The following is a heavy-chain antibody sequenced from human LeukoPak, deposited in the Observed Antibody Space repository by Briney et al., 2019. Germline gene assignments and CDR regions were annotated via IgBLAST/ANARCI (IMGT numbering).Heavy chain of an antibody. D-gene: IGHD4-11*01. V-gene: IGHV3-9*01. Sequence: PGRSLRLSCAASGFTFDDYAMHWVRQAPGKGLEWASYIDGTITTLVFYAESVKGRFTISRDNAKNSMYLQMNSLRAEDTAVYYCARISTTEVRHWGRGTLVTVSS. J-gene: IGHJ4*02. CDR1: GFTFDDYA. CDR3: ARISTTEVRH. CDR2: IDGTITTL.